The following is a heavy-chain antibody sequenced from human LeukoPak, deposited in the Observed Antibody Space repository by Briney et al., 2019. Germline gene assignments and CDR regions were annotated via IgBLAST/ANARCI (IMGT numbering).Heavy chain of an antibody. D-gene: IGHD6-13*01. CDR3: AKDKSSSWPSNWFDP. Sequence: PGGSLRLSCAAPGFTFSSYGMHWVRQAPGKGLEWVAFIRYDGSNKYYADSVKGRFTISRDNSKNTLYLQMNSLRAEDTAVYYCAKDKSSSWPSNWFDPWGQGTLVTVSS. V-gene: IGHV3-30*02. J-gene: IGHJ5*02. CDR2: IRYDGSNK. CDR1: GFTFSSYG.